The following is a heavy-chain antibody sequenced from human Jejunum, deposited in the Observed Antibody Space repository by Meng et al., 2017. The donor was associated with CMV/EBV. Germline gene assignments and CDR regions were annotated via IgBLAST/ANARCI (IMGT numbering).Heavy chain of an antibody. J-gene: IGHJ4*02. V-gene: IGHV3-11*05. Sequence: QGQVVGSGGGLVEPGGSLRLSCKASGFSFSDYYMTWIRHTPGKGPEWLAYISGSSTVTNYADSVKGRFTISRDNVNNLLYLQMNSLRADDTAVYYCTRDPRACDYWGQGTLVTVSS. CDR2: ISGSSTVT. CDR1: GFSFSDYY. CDR3: TRDPRACDY.